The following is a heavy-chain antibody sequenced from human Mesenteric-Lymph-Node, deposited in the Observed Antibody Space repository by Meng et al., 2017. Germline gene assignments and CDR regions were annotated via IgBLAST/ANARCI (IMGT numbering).Heavy chain of an antibody. V-gene: IGHV4-34*01. Sequence: QGQMQLWGVGLLKPSDALSLTCAVYGVSFSGYYWSWIRQPPGKGLEWIGEINHSGSTNYNPSLKSRVTISVDTSKNQFSLKLSSVTAADTAVYYCARGPYGSGIWYFDYWGQGTLVTVSS. CDR3: ARGPYGSGIWYFDY. CDR2: INHSGST. CDR1: GVSFSGYY. J-gene: IGHJ4*02. D-gene: IGHD3-10*01.